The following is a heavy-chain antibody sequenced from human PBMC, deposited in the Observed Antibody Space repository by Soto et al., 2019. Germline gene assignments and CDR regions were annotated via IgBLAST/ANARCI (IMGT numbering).Heavy chain of an antibody. Sequence: PGESLKISCKGSGYSFTSYWIGWVRQMPGKGLEWMGIIYPGDSDTRYSPSFQGQVTISADKSISTAYLQWSSLEALDTALYYCALSSGLGNYPPCSLDHLGQGTLVTVSS. CDR1: GYSFTSYW. CDR3: ALSSGLGNYPPCSLDH. J-gene: IGHJ4*02. V-gene: IGHV5-51*01. CDR2: IYPGDSDT. D-gene: IGHD3-16*02.